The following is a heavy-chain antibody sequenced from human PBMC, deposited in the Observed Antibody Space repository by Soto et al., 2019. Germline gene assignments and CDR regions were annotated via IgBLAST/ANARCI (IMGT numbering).Heavy chain of an antibody. CDR2: ISGSGGST. Sequence: GGSLRLSCAASGFTFSSYAMSWVRQAPGKGLEWVSAISGSGGSTYYADSVKGRFTISRDNSKNTLYLQMNSLRAEDTAVYYCAKDLLVVPAALTDRIYYYYGMDVWGQGTTVTVSS. CDR3: AKDLLVVPAALTDRIYYYYGMDV. CDR1: GFTFSSYA. J-gene: IGHJ6*02. V-gene: IGHV3-23*01. D-gene: IGHD2-2*01.